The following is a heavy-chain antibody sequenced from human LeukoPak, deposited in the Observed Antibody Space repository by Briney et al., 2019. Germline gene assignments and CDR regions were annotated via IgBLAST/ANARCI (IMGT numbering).Heavy chain of an antibody. CDR2: ISSSGSTI. Sequence: GGSLRLSCAASGFTFSDYYMSWIRQAPGKGLEWVSYISSSGSTIYYADSVKGRFTISRDNSKNTLYLQMNSLRAEDTAVYYCAKQSLADCIRCPFDSWGQGTLVTVSS. CDR1: GFTFSDYY. J-gene: IGHJ4*02. V-gene: IGHV3-11*01. CDR3: AKQSLADCIRCPFDS. D-gene: IGHD2-15*01.